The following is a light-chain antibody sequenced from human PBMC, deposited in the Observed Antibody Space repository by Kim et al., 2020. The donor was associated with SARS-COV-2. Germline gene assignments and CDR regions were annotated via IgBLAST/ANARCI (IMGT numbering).Light chain of an antibody. CDR2: RDS. J-gene: IGLJ2*01. Sequence: SYELTQPLAVSVALGQTARITCGGNNIGSKNVHRDQQKPGQAPVLVIYRDSNRPSGIPERFSGSNSGNTATLTISRAQAGDEADYYCQVWDSSNVVFGGGTQLTVL. CDR1: NIGSKN. V-gene: IGLV3-9*01. CDR3: QVWDSSNVV.